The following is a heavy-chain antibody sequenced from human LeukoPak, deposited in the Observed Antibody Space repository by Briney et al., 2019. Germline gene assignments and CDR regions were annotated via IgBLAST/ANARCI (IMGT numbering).Heavy chain of an antibody. V-gene: IGHV3-15*01. D-gene: IGHD3-16*01. CDR1: GFTFSNAW. Sequence: GGSLRLSCAASGFTFSNAWMSWLRQAPGKGLQWVGRIKSKTDGGTTGYAAPVKGRFTISRDDSKNTLYLQMNSLKTEDTAVYYCTTGSWGSYYFDYWGQRTPVTVSS. CDR3: TTGSWGSYYFDY. CDR2: IKSKTDGGTT. J-gene: IGHJ4*02.